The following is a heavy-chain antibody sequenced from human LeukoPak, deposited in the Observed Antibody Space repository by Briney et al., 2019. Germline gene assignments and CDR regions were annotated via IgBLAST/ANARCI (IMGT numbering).Heavy chain of an antibody. V-gene: IGHV3-48*01. D-gene: IGHD4-11*01. CDR1: GFTFSSFS. J-gene: IGHJ4*02. CDR3: ARAHPGDYSDFQFDY. CDR2: ISSTSSTI. Sequence: QARGSLRLSCAASGFTFSSFSMNWVRQAPGKGLEWVSYISSTSSTIYYADSVKGRFTISRDNAKNSLYLQMNSLRAEDTAVYYCARAHPGDYSDFQFDYWGQGTLVTVSS.